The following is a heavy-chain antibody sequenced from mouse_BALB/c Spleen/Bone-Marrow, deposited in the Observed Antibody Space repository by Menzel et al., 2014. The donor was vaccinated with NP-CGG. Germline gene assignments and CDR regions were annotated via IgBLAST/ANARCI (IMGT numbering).Heavy chain of an antibody. D-gene: IGHD2-4*01. CDR1: GYSYTDYN. V-gene: IGHV1S135*01. Sequence: EVQLQQSGPELVKPGASVKVSCMASGYSYTDYNIYWMKQSHGRSLEWIGYVDPYNGGTSYSQKFKGKATLTADKSSSTAFMHLNSLTSEDSAVYYSAIYSDSPRFAFRGQGTLVTVSA. CDR3: AIYSDSPRFAF. J-gene: IGHJ3*01. CDR2: VDPYNGGT.